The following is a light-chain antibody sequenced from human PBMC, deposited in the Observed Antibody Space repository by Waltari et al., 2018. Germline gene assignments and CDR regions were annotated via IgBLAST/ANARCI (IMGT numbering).Light chain of an antibody. V-gene: IGKV3-20*01. J-gene: IGKJ4*01. Sequence: FELTLSPGTLSLCPGERATLSCRASQTDRTTYLVWYQQKPGQAPTLLIYDTSSRATGIPDRFSGSGSGTDFSLTISSLEPEDFAVYYCQQYDISPLTFGGGTKVETK. CDR1: QTDRTTY. CDR2: DTS. CDR3: QQYDISPLT.